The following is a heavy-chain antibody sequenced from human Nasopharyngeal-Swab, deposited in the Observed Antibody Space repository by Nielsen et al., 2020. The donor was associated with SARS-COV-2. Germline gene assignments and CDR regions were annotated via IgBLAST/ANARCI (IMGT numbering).Heavy chain of an antibody. V-gene: IGHV3-33*08. CDR3: ARAVAGYYYMDV. J-gene: IGHJ6*03. Sequence: GGSLRLSCAASGFTFSSYGMHWVRQAPGKGLEWVAVIWYDGSNKYYADSVKGRFTISRDNSKNTLYLQMNSLRAEDTAVYYCARAVAGYYYMDVWGKGTTVTVSS. D-gene: IGHD6-19*01. CDR1: GFTFSSYG. CDR2: IWYDGSNK.